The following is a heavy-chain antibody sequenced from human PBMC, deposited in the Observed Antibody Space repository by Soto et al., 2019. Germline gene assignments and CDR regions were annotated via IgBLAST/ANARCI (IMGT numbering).Heavy chain of an antibody. CDR1: GGSINSGDTL. CDR3: ARGTYYHGSGSYAWFGP. J-gene: IGHJ5*02. Sequence: QVQLQESGPGLVKPSQTLSLTCTVSGGSINSGDTLWTWLRQPTGKGLEWIGSIHYSGNTYYNPSLDSRLFIFVDTSKCQCSLQLSSVTAADTAVYYGARGTYYHGSGSYAWFGPWGQGALVTISS. CDR2: IHYSGNT. D-gene: IGHD3-10*01. V-gene: IGHV4-30-4*01.